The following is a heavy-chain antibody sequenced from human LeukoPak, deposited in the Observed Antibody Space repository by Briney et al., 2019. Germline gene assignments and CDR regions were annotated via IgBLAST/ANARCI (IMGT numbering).Heavy chain of an antibody. D-gene: IGHD5-12*01. J-gene: IGHJ6*02. CDR1: GFTFSGSA. V-gene: IGHV3-73*01. Sequence: PGGSLRLSCAASGFTFSGSAMHWVRQASGKGLEWVGRIRSKVNSYATAYAASVKGRFTISRDDSKKTVHLEMNSLKTEDTAVYYCTRQYSGYDSVDSMDVWGQGTTVIVTS. CDR2: IRSKVNSYAT. CDR3: TRQYSGYDSVDSMDV.